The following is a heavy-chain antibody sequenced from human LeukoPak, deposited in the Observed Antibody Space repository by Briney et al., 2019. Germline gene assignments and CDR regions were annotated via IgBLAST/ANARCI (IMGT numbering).Heavy chain of an antibody. CDR2: ISSSSSYT. CDR1: GFTFSDYY. V-gene: IGHV3-11*06. CDR3: ARGGMGIAAAGAYLDY. Sequence: GGSLRLSCAASGFTFSDYYMRWIRQAPGKGREWVSYISSSSSYTNYADSVKSRCTISRDNAKNSLYLQMNSLRAEDTAVYYWARGGMGIAAAGAYLDYWGQGTLVTVSS. D-gene: IGHD6-13*01. J-gene: IGHJ4*02.